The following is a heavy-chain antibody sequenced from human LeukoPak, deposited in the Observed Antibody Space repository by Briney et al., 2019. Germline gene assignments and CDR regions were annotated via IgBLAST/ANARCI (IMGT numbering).Heavy chain of an antibody. Sequence: SETLSLTCTVSGGSISTYYWSWIRQPPGKGLEWIGYIYYTGSTNYNPSLKNRVTISIDTSKNQFSLKLRSVTAADTAVYYCARVDSSNWYDSRGYFDYWGQGTLVTVSS. D-gene: IGHD6-13*01. J-gene: IGHJ4*02. CDR1: GGSISTYY. CDR2: IYYTGST. CDR3: ARVDSSNWYDSRGYFDY. V-gene: IGHV4-59*01.